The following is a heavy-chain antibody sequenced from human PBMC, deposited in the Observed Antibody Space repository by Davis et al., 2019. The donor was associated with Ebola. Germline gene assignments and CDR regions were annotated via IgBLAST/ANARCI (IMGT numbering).Heavy chain of an antibody. Sequence: PGGPLRLSCSASGFTFSSYAMHWVRQAPGKGLEYVSAISSNGGSTYYADAVKGRFTISRDNSKNTLYLQMSSLRAEDTAVYYCVKDPKRYDDFDIWGQGTMVTVSS. CDR3: VKDPKRYDDFDI. CDR2: ISSNGGST. D-gene: IGHD4-17*01. CDR1: GFTFSSYA. V-gene: IGHV3-64D*06. J-gene: IGHJ3*02.